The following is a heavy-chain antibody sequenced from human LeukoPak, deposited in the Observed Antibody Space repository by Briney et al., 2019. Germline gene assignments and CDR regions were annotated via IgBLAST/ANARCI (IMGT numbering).Heavy chain of an antibody. CDR2: IYYSGST. CDR3: ASLRIAAAGQGAFDI. CDR1: GGSISSYY. D-gene: IGHD6-13*01. V-gene: IGHV4-59*08. Sequence: SETLSLTCTVSGGSISSYYWSWIRQPPGKGLEWIGYIYYSGSTNYNPSLKSRVTISVDTSKNQFSLKLSSVTAADTAVYYCASLRIAAAGQGAFDIWGQGTMVTVSS. J-gene: IGHJ3*02.